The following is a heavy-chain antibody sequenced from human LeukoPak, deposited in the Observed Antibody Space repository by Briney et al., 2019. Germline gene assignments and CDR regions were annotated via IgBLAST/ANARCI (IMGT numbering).Heavy chain of an antibody. V-gene: IGHV5-51*01. CDR2: IYPGDSDT. J-gene: IGHJ5*02. Sequence: GESLKISCKGSGYSFTSYWIGWVRQMPGKGLEWMGIIYPGDSDTRYSPSFQGQVTISADKSISTAYLQWSSLKASDTATYYCARHSPAVGYYDSSGYYSWLDPWGQGTLVTVSS. CDR1: GYSFTSYW. D-gene: IGHD3-22*01. CDR3: ARHSPAVGYYDSSGYYSWLDP.